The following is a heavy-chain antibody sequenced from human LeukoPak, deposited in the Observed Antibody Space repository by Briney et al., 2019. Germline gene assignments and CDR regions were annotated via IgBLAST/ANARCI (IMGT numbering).Heavy chain of an antibody. Sequence: GGSLRLSCAASGFTFDDYAMHWVRQAPGKGLEWVPGISWNSGSIGYADSVKGRFTISRDNAKNSLYLQMNSLRAEDMALYYCAKDSGSSDAFDIWGQGTMVTVSS. V-gene: IGHV3-9*03. CDR3: AKDSGSSDAFDI. J-gene: IGHJ3*02. D-gene: IGHD1-26*01. CDR2: ISWNSGSI. CDR1: GFTFDDYA.